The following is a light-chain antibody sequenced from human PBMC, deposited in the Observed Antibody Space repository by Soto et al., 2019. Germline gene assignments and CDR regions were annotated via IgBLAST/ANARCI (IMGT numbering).Light chain of an antibody. J-gene: IGKJ1*01. CDR1: QSISSW. Sequence: DIHMTQSPSILSASVGYRVTITCRASQSISSWLAWYQQKPGKAPKLLMYDASSLEGGVPSRFSASGSGTDFTLTLKSLKPEDFATYYCQQGYSNPWTFGKGTKV. CDR2: DAS. CDR3: QQGYSNPWT. V-gene: IGKV1-5*01.